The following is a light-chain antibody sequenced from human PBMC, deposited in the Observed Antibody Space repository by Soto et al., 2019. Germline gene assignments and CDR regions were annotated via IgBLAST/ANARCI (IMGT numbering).Light chain of an antibody. CDR1: QSVSIN. V-gene: IGKV3-15*01. J-gene: IGKJ5*01. Sequence: EIVMTQSPATLSVSPVERATLSCMAIQSVSINLAWYQQKPGQAPRLLIYGASTRATGIPARFSGSGSGTEFTLTISSLQSEDFAVYYCQQYNNWPITFGQGTRLEIK. CDR2: GAS. CDR3: QQYNNWPIT.